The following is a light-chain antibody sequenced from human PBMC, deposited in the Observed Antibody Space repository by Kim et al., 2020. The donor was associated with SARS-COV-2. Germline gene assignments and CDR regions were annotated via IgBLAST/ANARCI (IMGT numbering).Light chain of an antibody. CDR3: QVWHSSSAHAV. CDR2: YDS. J-gene: IGLJ2*01. Sequence: SYELTQPTSVSVAPGQTARITCGRNNIESKSVHWYQQKPGQAPVLVIYYDSDRPSGIPERFSGSNSGNTASLTISRVEAGDEADYYCQVWHSSSAHAVFGGGTQLTVL. CDR1: NIESKS. V-gene: IGLV3-21*01.